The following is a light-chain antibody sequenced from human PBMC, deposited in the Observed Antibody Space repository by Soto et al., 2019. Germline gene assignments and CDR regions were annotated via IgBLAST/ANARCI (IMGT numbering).Light chain of an antibody. CDR1: QSVSNNY. CDR2: GAS. Sequence: EIVLTQSPGTLSLSPGERATLSCRASQSVSNNYLAWYQQKPGQAPRLLIYGASNRATGVPARFTGSGSGTDFSLTISSLEPEDFAVYYCQQYGSSQGTFGQGTKVDIK. CDR3: QQYGSSQGT. V-gene: IGKV3-20*01. J-gene: IGKJ1*01.